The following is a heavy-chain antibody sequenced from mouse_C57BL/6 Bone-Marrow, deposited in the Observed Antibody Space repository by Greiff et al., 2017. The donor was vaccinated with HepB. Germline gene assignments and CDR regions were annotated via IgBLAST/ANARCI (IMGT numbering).Heavy chain of an antibody. CDR1: GFSLTSYG. J-gene: IGHJ4*01. D-gene: IGHD1-1*01. CDR2: IWSGGST. CDR3: ARNPPITTVVARYAMDY. Sequence: QVHVKQSGPGLVQPSQSLSITCTVSGFSLTSYGVHWVRQSPGKGLEWLGVIWSGGSTDYNAAFISRLSISKDNSKSQVFFKMNSLQADDTAIYYCARNPPITTVVARYAMDYWGQGTSVTVSS. V-gene: IGHV2-2*01.